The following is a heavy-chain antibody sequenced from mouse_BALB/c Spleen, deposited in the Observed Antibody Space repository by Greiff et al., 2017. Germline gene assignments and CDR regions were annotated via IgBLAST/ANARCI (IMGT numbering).Heavy chain of an antibody. Sequence: VKLMESGPGLVAPSQSLSITCTVSGFSLTSYGVHWVRQPPGKGLEWLGVLWAGGSTNYNSALMSRLSISKDNSKSQVFLKMNSLQTDDTAMYYCATYGNYGADWGQGTLVTVSA. J-gene: IGHJ3*01. CDR2: LWAGGST. CDR1: GFSLTSYG. V-gene: IGHV2-9*02. D-gene: IGHD2-1*01. CDR3: ATYGNYGAD.